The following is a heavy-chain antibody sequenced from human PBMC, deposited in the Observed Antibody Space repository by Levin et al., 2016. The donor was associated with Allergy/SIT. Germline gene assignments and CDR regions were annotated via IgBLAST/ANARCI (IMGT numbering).Heavy chain of an antibody. Sequence: SVKVSCKASGGTFSSYAISWVRQAPGQGLEWMGGIIPIFGTANYAQKFQGRVTITADKSTSTAYMELSSLRSEDTAVYYCARDHREAAIWMGVYYYYGMDVWGQGTTVTVSS. CDR1: GGTFSSYA. D-gene: IGHD2-2*02. CDR2: IIPIFGTA. V-gene: IGHV1-69*06. J-gene: IGHJ6*02. CDR3: ARDHREAAIWMGVYYYYGMDV.